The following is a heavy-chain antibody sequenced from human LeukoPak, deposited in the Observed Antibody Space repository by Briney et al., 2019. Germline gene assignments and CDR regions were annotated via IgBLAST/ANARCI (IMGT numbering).Heavy chain of an antibody. CDR2: IRSKAYGGTT. CDR1: GFTFGDYA. D-gene: IGHD1-1*01. Sequence: PGGSLRLSCTASGFTFGDYAMSWFRQAPGKGLEWVGFIRSKAYGGTTEYAASVRGRFTISRDDSKSIAYLQMNSLKTEDTAVYYCTRVNWNDNFFDYWGQGTLVTVSS. J-gene: IGHJ4*02. CDR3: TRVNWNDNFFDY. V-gene: IGHV3-49*03.